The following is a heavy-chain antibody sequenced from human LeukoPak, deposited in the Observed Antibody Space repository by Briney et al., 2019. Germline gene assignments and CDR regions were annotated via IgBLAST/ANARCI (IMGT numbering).Heavy chain of an antibody. J-gene: IGHJ6*02. CDR2: IYHSGST. V-gene: IGHV4-30-2*01. Sequence: SETLSLTCAVSGGSISSGGYSWSWIRQPPGKGLEWIGYIYHSGSTYYNPSLKSRVTISVDRSKNQFSLKLSSVTAADTAVYYCARGSRYYGSGSYFSNPLPPAGMDVWGQGTTVTVSS. CDR1: GGSISSGGYS. CDR3: ARGSRYYGSGSYFSNPLPPAGMDV. D-gene: IGHD3-10*01.